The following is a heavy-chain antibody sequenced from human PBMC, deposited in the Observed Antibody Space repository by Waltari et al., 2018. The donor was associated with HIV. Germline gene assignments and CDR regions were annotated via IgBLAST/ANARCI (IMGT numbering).Heavy chain of an antibody. J-gene: IGHJ2*01. Sequence: QVQLVQSGAEVKKPGASVKVFCKASGYTFTSYDINWVRQATGQGLEWMGWMNPNSGNTGYAQKFQGRVTMTRNTSISTAYMELSSLRSEDTAVYYCAVGHYYGSGSYSQSDWYFDLWGRGTLVTVSS. CDR2: MNPNSGNT. CDR1: GYTFTSYD. D-gene: IGHD3-10*01. V-gene: IGHV1-8*01. CDR3: AVGHYYGSGSYSQSDWYFDL.